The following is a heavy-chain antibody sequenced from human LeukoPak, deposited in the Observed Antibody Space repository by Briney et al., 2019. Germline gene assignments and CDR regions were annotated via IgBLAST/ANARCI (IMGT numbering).Heavy chain of an antibody. CDR3: AKDRQFLEHLFDY. V-gene: IGHV3-23*01. CDR1: GFTFSSFA. J-gene: IGHJ4*02. CDR2: IIGTGGTT. D-gene: IGHD3-3*01. Sequence: GSLRLSCAASGFTFSSFAMSWVRQAPGKGLEWVSGIIGTGGTTYYADFVKGRFTISRDNSKNTLYLQMNSLRDEDTAVYYCAKDRQFLEHLFDYWGQGSLVAVSP.